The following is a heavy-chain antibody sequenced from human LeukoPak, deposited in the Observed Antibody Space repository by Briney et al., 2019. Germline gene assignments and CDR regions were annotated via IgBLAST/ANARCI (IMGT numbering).Heavy chain of an antibody. Sequence: ASGKISCNASGYPFTSYDINWMRQATGQGHEWMGWMNPNSGNTDYAQKFQGRVTMTRNTSISTAYMEPSSLRSEDTAVYYCARSQLWCLEAIDWFDPWGQGTLVTVSS. D-gene: IGHD5-18*01. V-gene: IGHV1-8*02. J-gene: IGHJ5*02. CDR2: MNPNSGNT. CDR1: GYPFTSYD. CDR3: ARSQLWCLEAIDWFDP.